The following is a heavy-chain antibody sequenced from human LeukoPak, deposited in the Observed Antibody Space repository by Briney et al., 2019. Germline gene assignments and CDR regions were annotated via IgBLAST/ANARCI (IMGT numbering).Heavy chain of an antibody. CDR3: ARGLKGFWSGYYTPLYYYYYLDV. Sequence: SETLSLTCTVSGGSISSYYWSWIRQPPGKGLEWIGYIYYSGSTNYNPSLKSRVTISVDTSKNQFSLKLSSVTAADTAVYYCARGLKGFWSGYYTPLYYYYYLDVSGKGTTVTVSS. V-gene: IGHV4-59*01. CDR2: IYYSGST. CDR1: GGSISSYY. J-gene: IGHJ6*03. D-gene: IGHD3-3*01.